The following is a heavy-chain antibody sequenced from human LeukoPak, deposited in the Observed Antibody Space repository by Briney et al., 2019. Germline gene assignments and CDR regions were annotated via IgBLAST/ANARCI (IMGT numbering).Heavy chain of an antibody. CDR1: GFTFSDYY. CDR2: ISSSGSTT. Sequence: GGSLRLSCAASGFTFSDYYMSWIRQAPGKGLEWVSYISSSGSTTYYADSVKGRFTISRDDAKNSLYLQMNSLRAEDTAVYYCARASCSWYWFDPWGQGTLVTVSS. CDR3: ARASCSWYWFDP. V-gene: IGHV3-11*04. D-gene: IGHD6-13*01. J-gene: IGHJ5*02.